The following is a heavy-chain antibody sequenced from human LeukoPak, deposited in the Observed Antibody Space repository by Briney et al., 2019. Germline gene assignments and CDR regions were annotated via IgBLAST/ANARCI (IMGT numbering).Heavy chain of an antibody. D-gene: IGHD5-12*01. J-gene: IGHJ4*02. Sequence: LPGGSLRLSCAASGFTFSSYEMNWVRQAPGKGLEWVSYISSSGSTIYYADSVKGRFTISRDNVKNSLYLQMNSLRAEDTAVYYCARDYSGDFDYWGQGTLVTVSS. CDR3: ARDYSGDFDY. V-gene: IGHV3-48*03. CDR2: ISSSGSTI. CDR1: GFTFSSYE.